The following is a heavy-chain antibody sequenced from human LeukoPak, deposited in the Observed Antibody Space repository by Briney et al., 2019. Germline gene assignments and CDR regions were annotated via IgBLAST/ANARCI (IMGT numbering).Heavy chain of an antibody. J-gene: IGHJ3*02. CDR1: GGSISSYY. CDR3: ATHRYYYDSSGYYGAFDI. Sequence: SETLSLTCTVSGGSISSYYWSWIRQPAGKGLEWIGRIYTSGSTNYNPSLKSRVTISVDTSKNQFSLKLSSVTAADTAVYYCATHRYYYDSSGYYGAFDIWGQGTMVTVSS. V-gene: IGHV4-4*07. D-gene: IGHD3-22*01. CDR2: IYTSGST.